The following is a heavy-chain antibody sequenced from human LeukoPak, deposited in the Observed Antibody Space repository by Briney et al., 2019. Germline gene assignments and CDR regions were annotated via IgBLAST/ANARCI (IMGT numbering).Heavy chain of an antibody. D-gene: IGHD3-10*01. J-gene: IGHJ4*02. CDR1: GFTFSSYS. Sequence: GGSLRLSCAASGFTFSSYSMHWVRQTPGKGLEYVSAINNNGGRTYYANSVKGRFTISRDNSKNTLFLQMGSLRDEDMGVYYCARVRYGLGSYYNDYWGQGTLVTVSS. V-gene: IGHV3-64*01. CDR2: INNNGGRT. CDR3: ARVRYGLGSYYNDY.